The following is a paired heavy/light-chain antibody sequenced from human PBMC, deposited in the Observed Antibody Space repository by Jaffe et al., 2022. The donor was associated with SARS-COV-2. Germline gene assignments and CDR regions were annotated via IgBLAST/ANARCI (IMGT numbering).Heavy chain of an antibody. CDR3: ARKGHSGSSDGGRGFDI. CDR2: INRSGST. V-gene: IGHV4-34*01. Sequence: QVQLQQWGAGLLKPSETLSLTCAVYGESFSNYYWSWIRQPPGKGLEWIGEINRSGSTNYNSSLKSRVTISIDKSKNQFSLKLSSVTAADTAMYYCARKGHSGSSDGGRGFDIWGQGTMVTVSS. D-gene: IGHD1-26*01. J-gene: IGHJ3*02. CDR1: GESFSNYY.
Light chain of an antibody. V-gene: IGKV1-5*03. CDR1: QSISTW. J-gene: IGKJ3*01. Sequence: DIQMTQSPSTLSASVGDRVTITCRASQSISTWLAWYQQKPGKAPNLLIYEASSLESGVPSRFSGSGSGTEFTLTISSLQPDDFTTYYCQQYNSYSFTFGPGTKVDIK. CDR2: EAS. CDR3: QQYNSYSFT.